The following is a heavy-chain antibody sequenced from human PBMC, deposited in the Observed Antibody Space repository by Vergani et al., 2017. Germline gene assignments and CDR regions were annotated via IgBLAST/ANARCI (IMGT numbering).Heavy chain of an antibody. CDR3: ARGGLELAYPTPRRNWFDP. V-gene: IGHV4-31*03. CDR2: IYYSGST. D-gene: IGHD1-7*01. J-gene: IGHJ5*02. Sequence: QVQLQESGPGLVKPSQTLSLTCTVSGGSISSGGYYWSWIRQHPGKGLEWIGYIYYSGSTYYNPSLKSRVTISVDTSKNQFSLKLSSVTAADTAVYYCARGGLELAYPTPRRNWFDPWGQGTLVTGSS. CDR1: GGSISSGGYY.